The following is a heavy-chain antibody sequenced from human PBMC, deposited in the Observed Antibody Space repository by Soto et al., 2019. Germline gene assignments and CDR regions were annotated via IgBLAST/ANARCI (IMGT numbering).Heavy chain of an antibody. V-gene: IGHV4-34*01. CDR2: INHSGST. Sequence: PSDTLSLTCAVYGGSFSGYYWSWIRQPPGKGLEGIGEINHSGSTNYNPSLKRRVTISVDKSNQKFYLKLRSVTAADTAVYYCARLAQIITMLQPHYYDGMDVWGQGPTV. J-gene: IGHJ6*02. CDR1: GGSFSGYY. D-gene: IGHD3-10*01. CDR3: ARLAQIITMLQPHYYDGMDV.